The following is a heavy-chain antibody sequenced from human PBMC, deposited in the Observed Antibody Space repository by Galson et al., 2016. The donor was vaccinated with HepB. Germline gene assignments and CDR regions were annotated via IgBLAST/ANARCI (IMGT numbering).Heavy chain of an antibody. J-gene: IGHJ6*02. V-gene: IGHV1-8*01. CDR1: GYSFTTYD. CDR2: MNPNSGNT. Sequence: SVKVSCKASGYSFTTYDINWVRQAPGQGLEWLGWMNPNSGNTGYAQKFRGRVTMTRNISISTAYMGVISLRSEDTAVYYCAKDLHPEIARSSSDFWRGHARRQSAGDYDMDVWGQGTTVTVSS. D-gene: IGHD3-3*01. CDR3: AKDLHPEIARSSSDFWRGHARRQSAGDYDMDV.